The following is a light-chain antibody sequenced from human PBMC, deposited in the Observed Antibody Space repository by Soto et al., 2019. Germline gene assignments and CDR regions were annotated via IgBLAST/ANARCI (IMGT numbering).Light chain of an antibody. Sequence: ELVLTQSPATLSLSPGDRATLSCRASQSVSSYLAWYQQKPGQAPRLLIYGASSRATGIPDRFSGSGSGTDSTLTISRLEPEDFAVYYCQQYGSSPWTFGQGTKVDI. V-gene: IGKV3-20*01. CDR1: QSVSSY. CDR3: QQYGSSPWT. J-gene: IGKJ1*01. CDR2: GAS.